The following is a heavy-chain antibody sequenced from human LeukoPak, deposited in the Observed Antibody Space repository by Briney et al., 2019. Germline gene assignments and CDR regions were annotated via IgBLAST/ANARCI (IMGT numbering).Heavy chain of an antibody. D-gene: IGHD2-21*01. CDR3: AREPQRSLLTCGPMDV. CDR1: GGTFSSYA. Sequence: GASVKVSCKASGGTFSSYAISWVRQAPGQGLEWMGGIIPIFGTANYAQKFQGRVTITADKSTSTAYMELSSLRSEDTAVYYCAREPQRSLLTCGPMDVWGKGTTVTVSS. V-gene: IGHV1-69*06. J-gene: IGHJ6*03. CDR2: IIPIFGTA.